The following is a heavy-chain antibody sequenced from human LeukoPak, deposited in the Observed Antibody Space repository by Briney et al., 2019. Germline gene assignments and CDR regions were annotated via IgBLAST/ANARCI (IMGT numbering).Heavy chain of an antibody. V-gene: IGHV3-23*01. J-gene: IGHJ4*02. CDR2: LSGSGGNT. D-gene: IGHD6-19*01. CDR1: GFTFRNYD. CDR3: ARGGERYSSGWGPN. Sequence: PGGSLRLSCAASGFTFRNYDMSWVRQARGKGLEWVSGLSGSGGNTHYADSVKGRFTIARDNSKNTLYLQMNSLRAEDTAVYYCARGGERYSSGWGPNWGQGTLVTVSS.